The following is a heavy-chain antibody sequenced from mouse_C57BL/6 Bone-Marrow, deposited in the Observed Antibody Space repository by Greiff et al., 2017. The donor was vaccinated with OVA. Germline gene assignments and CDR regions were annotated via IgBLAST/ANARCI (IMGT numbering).Heavy chain of an antibody. J-gene: IGHJ3*01. D-gene: IGHD2-4*01. CDR2: ISYDGSN. V-gene: IGHV3-6*01. CDR1: VYSLPRGYY. Sequence: EVKLLESGPGLVKPSQSLSLPCSFTVYSLPRGYYWNWIRQFPGNKLEWMGYISYDGSNNYNPSLKNRISITRDTSKNQFFLKLNSVTTEDTATYYCARSLYDYDGAWFAYWGQGTLVTVSA. CDR3: ARSLYDYDGAWFAY.